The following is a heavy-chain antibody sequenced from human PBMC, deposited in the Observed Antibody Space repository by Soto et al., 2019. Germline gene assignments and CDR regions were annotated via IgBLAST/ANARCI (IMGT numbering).Heavy chain of an antibody. CDR1: GFTVSGNY. CDR2: IDSGGNT. J-gene: IGHJ4*02. V-gene: IGHV3-53*01. CDR3: ARAGGIAAAGTIDC. D-gene: IGHD6-13*01. Sequence: EVQVVESGGGLIQPGGSLRLSCAASGFTVSGNYINWVHQAPGKGLDWVSLIDSGGNTYYADSVKGRFTISTDNSKNTLYLQMNSLRAEDTAVYFCARAGGIAAAGTIDCWGQGTLVTVSS.